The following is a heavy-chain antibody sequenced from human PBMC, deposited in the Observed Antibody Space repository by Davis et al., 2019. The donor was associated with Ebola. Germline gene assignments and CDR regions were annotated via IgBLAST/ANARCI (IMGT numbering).Heavy chain of an antibody. CDR2: ISGYNGDT. CDR1: GYTFTRYG. J-gene: IGHJ4*02. D-gene: IGHD5-12*01. V-gene: IGHV1-18*01. Sequence: ASVKVSCKASGYTFTRYGISWLRQAPGQGLEWMGWISGYNGDTNHAQKFQGRVTMTTDTSTSTAYMELRSLRSDDTAVYYCERAAAYSGYVGSWGQGTLVTVSS. CDR3: ERAAAYSGYVGS.